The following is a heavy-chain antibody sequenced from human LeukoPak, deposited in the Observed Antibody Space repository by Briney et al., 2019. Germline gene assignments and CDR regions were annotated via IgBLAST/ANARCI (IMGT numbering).Heavy chain of an antibody. D-gene: IGHD4-17*01. V-gene: IGHV1-18*01. Sequence: ASVKVSCKASGYTFTSYGISWVRQAPGQGLEWMGWISAYNGNTNYAQKLQGRVTMTTDTSTSTAYMELSSLRPDDTAVYYCARGTQTDYDFDYWGQGTLVTVSS. J-gene: IGHJ4*02. CDR3: ARGTQTDYDFDY. CDR2: ISAYNGNT. CDR1: GYTFTSYG.